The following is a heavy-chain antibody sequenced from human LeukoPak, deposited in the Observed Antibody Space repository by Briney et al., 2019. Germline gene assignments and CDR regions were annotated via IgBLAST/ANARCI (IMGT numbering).Heavy chain of an antibody. CDR2: ISGSGGST. CDR1: GFILSSYD. CDR3: AKDPCAVGPTTSNF. Sequence: PGGSLRLSCAASGFILSSYDMSWVRQAPGKGLEWVSGISGSGGSTFYADSVKGRFTISRDNSKNTLYLQMNSLRAEDTAIYYCAKDPCAVGPTTSNFWGQGPRVSVSS. J-gene: IGHJ4*02. D-gene: IGHD1-1*01. V-gene: IGHV3-23*01.